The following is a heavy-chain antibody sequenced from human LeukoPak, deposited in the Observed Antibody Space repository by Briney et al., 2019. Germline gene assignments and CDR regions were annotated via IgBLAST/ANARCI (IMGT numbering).Heavy chain of an antibody. CDR2: ISSSGSTI. CDR1: GFTFSDYY. D-gene: IGHD2-2*01. J-gene: IGHJ4*02. Sequence: GGSLRLSCAASGFTFSDYYMSWIRQAPGKGLEWVSYISSSGSTIYYADSVKGRFTISRDNAKNSLYLQMNSLRAEDTAVYYCARGYCSSTSCYWPDYWGQGTLVTVSS. CDR3: ARGYCSSTSCYWPDY. V-gene: IGHV3-11*01.